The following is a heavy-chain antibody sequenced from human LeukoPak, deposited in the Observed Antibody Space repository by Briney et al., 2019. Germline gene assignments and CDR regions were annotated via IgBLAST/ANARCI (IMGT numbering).Heavy chain of an antibody. D-gene: IGHD4-17*01. V-gene: IGHV3-49*04. CDR3: TRHYGDYVCFDY. CDR2: IRSKAYGGTT. Sequence: PGGSLRLSCTASGFTFGDYAMCWVRQAPGKGLEWVGFIRSKAYGGTTEYAASVKGRFTISRDDSKSIAYLQMNSLKTEDTAVYYCTRHYGDYVCFDYWGRGTLVTVSS. CDR1: GFTFGDYA. J-gene: IGHJ4*02.